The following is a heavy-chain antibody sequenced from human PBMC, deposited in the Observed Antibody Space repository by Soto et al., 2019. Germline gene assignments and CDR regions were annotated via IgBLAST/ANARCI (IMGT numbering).Heavy chain of an antibody. D-gene: IGHD3-3*01. Sequence: ESKRNSKKGAGYKFVDFCIGWVSQMPGKGLEWMGIIYPCDSDTRYSPSFQGQVTISADKSISTAYLHWSSLKASDTAMYYCARQASTTFGVVKDYYYYYGMDVWGQGTTVTVSS. J-gene: IGHJ6*02. CDR2: IYPCDSDT. V-gene: IGHV5-51*01. CDR3: ARQASTTFGVVKDYYYYYGMDV. CDR1: GYKFVDFC.